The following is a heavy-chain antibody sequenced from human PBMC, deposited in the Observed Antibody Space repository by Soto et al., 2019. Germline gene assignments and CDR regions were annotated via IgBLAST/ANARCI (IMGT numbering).Heavy chain of an antibody. J-gene: IGHJ5*02. Sequence: XATLALTFAVYGGSFSGYYGSWIRQPPGKGLEWIGEINHSGSTNYNPSLKSRVTISVDTSKNQFSLKLSSVTAADTAVYYCARYYYDSSGLGGFDPCGQRTLVTVSS. CDR3: ARYYYDSSGLGGFDP. CDR1: GGSFSGYY. CDR2: INHSGST. V-gene: IGHV4-34*01. D-gene: IGHD3-22*01.